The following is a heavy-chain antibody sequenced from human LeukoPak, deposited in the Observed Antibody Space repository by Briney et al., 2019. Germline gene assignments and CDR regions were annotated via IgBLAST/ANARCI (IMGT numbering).Heavy chain of an antibody. J-gene: IGHJ4*02. D-gene: IGHD4-17*01. V-gene: IGHV3-23*01. Sequence: GGSLRLSCAASGFTFSSYAMSWVRQAPGKGLEWVSDISASAGSTFYADSVKGRFTISRDNSKNTLYVQMNSLRAVDTAVYDCAKKESTVTTFFENWGQGTLVTVSS. CDR2: ISASAGST. CDR1: GFTFSSYA. CDR3: AKKESTVTTFFEN.